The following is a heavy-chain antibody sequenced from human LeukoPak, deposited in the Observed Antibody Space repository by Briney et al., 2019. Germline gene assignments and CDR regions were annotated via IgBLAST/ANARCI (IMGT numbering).Heavy chain of an antibody. V-gene: IGHV1-46*01. CDR1: GYTFTSYY. D-gene: IGHD2-2*01. J-gene: IGHJ6*03. CDR3: ASDYCSSTSCYYYYYYMDV. Sequence: GASVKFSCKASGYTFTSYYMHWVRQAPGQGLEWMGIINPSGGSTSYAQKFQGRVTMTRDTSTSTVYMELSSLRSEDTAVYYCASDYCSSTSCYYYYYYMDVWGKGTTVTVSS. CDR2: INPSGGST.